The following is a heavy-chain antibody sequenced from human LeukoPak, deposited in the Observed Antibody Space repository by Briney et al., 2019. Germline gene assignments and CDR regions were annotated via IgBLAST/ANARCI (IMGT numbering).Heavy chain of an antibody. Sequence: STSSYIYYADSVKGRFTISRDNAKNSLYLQMNSLRAEDTAVYYCARDAGIPGTTDLDYWGHGTLVTVSS. CDR2: STSSYI. D-gene: IGHD1-14*01. CDR3: ARDAGIPGTTDLDY. J-gene: IGHJ4*01. V-gene: IGHV3-21*01.